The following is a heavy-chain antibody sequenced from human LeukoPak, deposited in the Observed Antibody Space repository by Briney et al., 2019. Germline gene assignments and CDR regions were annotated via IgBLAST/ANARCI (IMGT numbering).Heavy chain of an antibody. D-gene: IGHD2-8*01. Sequence: SQTLSLTCTVSGGSISSGGYYWSWIRQPPGKGLEWIGYIYHSGSTYYNPSLKSRVTISVDRSKNQFSLKLSSVTAADTAVYYCADARGKNAFDIWGQGTLVTVSS. J-gene: IGHJ3*02. V-gene: IGHV4-30-2*01. CDR1: GGSISSGGYY. CDR2: IYHSGST. CDR3: ADARGKNAFDI.